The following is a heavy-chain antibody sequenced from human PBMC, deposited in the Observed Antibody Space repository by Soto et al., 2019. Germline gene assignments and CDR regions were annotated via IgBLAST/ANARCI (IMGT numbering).Heavy chain of an antibody. CDR2: IHPNTGGT. CDR3: ASDFRTRGWFRQAGNFAMDV. J-gene: IGHJ6*02. D-gene: IGHD6-19*01. V-gene: IGHV1-2*02. Sequence: ASVKVSCKASGYPYTNSYMHWVRQAPGQGLEWMGWIHPNTGGTNYAQKFQGRVTMTRDTSVSTVYMELNRLTSDDTAIYFCASDFRTRGWFRQAGNFAMDVWGQGTTVSVSS. CDR1: GYPYTNSY.